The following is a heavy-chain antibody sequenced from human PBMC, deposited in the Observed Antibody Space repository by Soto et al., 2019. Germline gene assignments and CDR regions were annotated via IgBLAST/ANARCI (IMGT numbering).Heavy chain of an antibody. CDR1: GGSISSGGYY. CDR3: ARKVTGTTYDYYYGMDV. CDR2: IYYSGST. Sequence: QVQLQESGPGLVKPSQTLSLTCTVSGGSISSGGYYWSWIRQHPGKGLEWIGYIYYSGSTYYNPSLKSRVTISVDTSKNQFSLKLSSVTAADTAVYYCARKVTGTTYDYYYGMDVWGQGTTVTVSS. V-gene: IGHV4-31*03. D-gene: IGHD1-7*01. J-gene: IGHJ6*02.